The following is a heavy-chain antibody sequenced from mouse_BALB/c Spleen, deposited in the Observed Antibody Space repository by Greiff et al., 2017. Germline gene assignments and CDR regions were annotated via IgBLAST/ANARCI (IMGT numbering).Heavy chain of an antibody. CDR1: GFTFSSYA. Sequence: EVQGVESGGGLVKPGGSLKLSCAASGFTFSSYAMSWVRQTPEKRLEWVASISSGGSTYYPDSVKGRFTISRDNARNILYLQMSSLRSEDTAMYYCARALYYGNYNVYFDYWGQGTTLTVSS. CDR3: ARALYYGNYNVYFDY. D-gene: IGHD2-1*01. CDR2: ISSGGST. V-gene: IGHV5-6-5*01. J-gene: IGHJ2*01.